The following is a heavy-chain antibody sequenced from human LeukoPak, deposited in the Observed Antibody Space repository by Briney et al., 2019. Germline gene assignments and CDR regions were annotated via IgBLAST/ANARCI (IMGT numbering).Heavy chain of an antibody. D-gene: IGHD6-19*01. CDR1: GYTFTSYD. Sequence: ASVKVSCKASGYTFTSYDINWVRQATGQGLEWMGWMNPNSGNTGYAQKFQGRVTITRNTSISTAYMELSSLRSEDTAVYYCARGGRQWLGQDYYMDVWGKGTTVTVSS. CDR3: ARGGRQWLGQDYYMDV. V-gene: IGHV1-8*03. J-gene: IGHJ6*03. CDR2: MNPNSGNT.